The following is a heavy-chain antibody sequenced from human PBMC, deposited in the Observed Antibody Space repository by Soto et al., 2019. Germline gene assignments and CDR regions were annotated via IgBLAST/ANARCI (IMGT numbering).Heavy chain of an antibody. CDR2: IYYSGST. J-gene: IGHJ4*02. V-gene: IGHV4-59*01. CDR3: ARARGGYFDY. Sequence: PSETLSPTSNSSGYAISNYYWSRIRQPPGKGLEWIGYIYYSGSTNYNPSLKSRVTISVDTSKNQFSLKLSSVTAADTAVYYCARARGGYFDYWGQGTLVTVS. CDR1: GYAISNYY.